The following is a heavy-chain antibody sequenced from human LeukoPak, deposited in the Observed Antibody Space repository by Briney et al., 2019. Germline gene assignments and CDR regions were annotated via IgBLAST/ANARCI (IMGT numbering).Heavy chain of an antibody. CDR2: ISSSGSTI. J-gene: IGHJ5*02. Sequence: GGSLRPSCAASGFTFSSYEMNWVRQAPGKGLEWVSYISSSGSTIYYADSVKGRFTISRDNAKNSLYLQMNSLRAEDTAVYYCARDEGVTTFDPWGQGTLVTVSS. V-gene: IGHV3-48*03. CDR3: ARDEGVTTFDP. D-gene: IGHD3-22*01. CDR1: GFTFSSYE.